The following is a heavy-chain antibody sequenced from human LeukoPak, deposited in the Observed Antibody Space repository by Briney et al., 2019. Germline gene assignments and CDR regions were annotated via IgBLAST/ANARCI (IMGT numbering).Heavy chain of an antibody. CDR1: GYSISSGYY. Sequence: SETLSLTCTVSGYSISSGYYWGWIRQPPGKGLEWIGYIYYSGSTNYNPSLKSRVTISVDTSKNQFSLKLSSVTAADTAVYYCARSDGYNYRYFDYWGQGTLVTVSS. D-gene: IGHD5-24*01. CDR3: ARSDGYNYRYFDY. J-gene: IGHJ4*02. V-gene: IGHV4-61*01. CDR2: IYYSGST.